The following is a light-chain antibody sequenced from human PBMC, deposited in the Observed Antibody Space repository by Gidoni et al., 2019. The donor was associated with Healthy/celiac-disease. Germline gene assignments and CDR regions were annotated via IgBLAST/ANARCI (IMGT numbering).Light chain of an antibody. Sequence: IVLTQSPATLSLSPGERATLSCRASQSVSSYLAWYQQKPGQAPRLLIYDASNRATGIPARLRGSGSGTDFTLTISSLEPEDFAVYYCQQRSNWPWTFGQGTKVEIK. CDR1: QSVSSY. J-gene: IGKJ1*01. CDR3: QQRSNWPWT. CDR2: DAS. V-gene: IGKV3-11*01.